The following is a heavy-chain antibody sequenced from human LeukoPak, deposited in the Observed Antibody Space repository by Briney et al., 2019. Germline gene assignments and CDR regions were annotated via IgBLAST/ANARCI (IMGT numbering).Heavy chain of an antibody. J-gene: IGHJ4*02. Sequence: PGGSLRLSCATSGFTFNNDWMTWPRQAPGKGLEWVGRIKSKTDGGTTDYAAPVKGRFTISRDDSKNTLYLQMNSLKTEDTAVYYCTVDTAFVAYWGQGTLVTVSS. V-gene: IGHV3-15*01. CDR2: IKSKTDGGTT. CDR3: TVDTAFVAY. CDR1: GFTFNNDW. D-gene: IGHD5-18*01.